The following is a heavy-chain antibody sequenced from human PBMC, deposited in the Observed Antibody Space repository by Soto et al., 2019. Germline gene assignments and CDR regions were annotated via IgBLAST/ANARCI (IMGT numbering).Heavy chain of an antibody. CDR1: RFTFSDQY. CDR2: IGNKANSYTT. Sequence: EVQMVESGGGLVQPGGSLRLSCAASRFTFSDQYIDWVRQAPGKGLEWVGRIGNKANSYTTEYAASVKGRFTISRDDSKNSVSLKMNSLKTEDTAVYHCTRGYSSVDIYAFDVWGQGTMVTVSS. J-gene: IGHJ3*01. CDR3: TRGYSSVDIYAFDV. V-gene: IGHV3-72*01. D-gene: IGHD5-12*01.